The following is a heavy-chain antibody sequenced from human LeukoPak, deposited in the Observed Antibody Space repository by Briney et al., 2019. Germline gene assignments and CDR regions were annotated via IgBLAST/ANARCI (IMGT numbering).Heavy chain of an antibody. V-gene: IGHV3-30-3*01. D-gene: IGHD2-2*01. Sequence: PGGSLRLSCAASEFTFSHYAMHWVRQAPGKGLEWVAVISYDGSQTYYTDSVKGRFTISRDNSENTLYLQMNSLRAEDTAMYYCARDGHCSITSCYVDAFDIWGQGTMVTVSS. CDR2: ISYDGSQT. CDR1: EFTFSHYA. CDR3: ARDGHCSITSCYVDAFDI. J-gene: IGHJ3*02.